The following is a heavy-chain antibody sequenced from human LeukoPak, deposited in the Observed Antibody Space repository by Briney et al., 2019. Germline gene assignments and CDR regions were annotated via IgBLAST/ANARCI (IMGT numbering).Heavy chain of an antibody. CDR3: ARDLVNWFDP. Sequence: PSETLSLTCAVYGGSFSGYYWSWIRQPAGKGLEWIGRIYTSGSTNYNPSLKSRVTISVDTSKNQFSLKLSSVTAADTAVYYCARDLVNWFDPWGQGTLVTVSS. D-gene: IGHD6-6*01. CDR2: IYTSGST. J-gene: IGHJ5*02. V-gene: IGHV4-4*07. CDR1: GGSFSGYY.